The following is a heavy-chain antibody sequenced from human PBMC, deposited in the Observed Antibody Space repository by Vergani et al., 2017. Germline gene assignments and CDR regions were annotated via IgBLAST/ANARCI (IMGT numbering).Heavy chain of an antibody. CDR2: ISGSGGST. V-gene: IGHV3-23*01. CDR3: AKEGVRGVTRYNWFDP. CDR1: GFTFSSYA. Sequence: EVQLLESGGGLVQPGGSRRLSCAASGFTFSSYAMSWVRQAPGKGLEWVSAISGSGGSTYYADSVKGRFTISRDNSKNTLYLQMNSLRAEDTAVYYCAKEGVRGVTRYNWFDPWGQGTLVTVSS. J-gene: IGHJ5*02. D-gene: IGHD3-10*01.